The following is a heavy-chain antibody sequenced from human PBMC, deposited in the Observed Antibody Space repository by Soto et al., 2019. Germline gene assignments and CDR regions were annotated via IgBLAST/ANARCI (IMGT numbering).Heavy chain of an antibody. CDR3: AKSGSYRYSRFNWFDP. CDR1: GFTFDDYA. J-gene: IGHJ5*02. Sequence: PGGSLRLSCAASGFTFDDYAMHWVRQAPGKGLEWVSGISWNSGSIGYADSVKGRFTISRDNAKNSLYLQMNSLRAEDTALYYCAKSGSYRYSRFNWFDPWGQGTLVTAPQ. D-gene: IGHD3-16*02. CDR2: ISWNSGSI. V-gene: IGHV3-9*01.